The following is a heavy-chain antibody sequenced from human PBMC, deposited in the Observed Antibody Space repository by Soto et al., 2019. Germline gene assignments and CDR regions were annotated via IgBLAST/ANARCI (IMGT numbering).Heavy chain of an antibody. CDR1: GYTFTSYA. CDR3: ARGPAYCSGGSCYSYRDWYFDL. CDR2: INAGNGNK. V-gene: IGHV1-3*01. Sequence: QVQLVQSGAEVKKPGASVKVSCKASGYTFTSYAMHWVRQAPGQRLEWMGWINAGNGNKKYSQKFQGRVTITRDTSASTAYMELSSLRSEDTAVYYCARGPAYCSGGSCYSYRDWYFDLWGRGTLVTVSS. J-gene: IGHJ2*01. D-gene: IGHD2-15*01.